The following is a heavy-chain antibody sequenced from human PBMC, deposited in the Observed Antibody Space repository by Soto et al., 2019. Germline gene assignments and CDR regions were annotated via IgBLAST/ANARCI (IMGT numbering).Heavy chain of an antibody. Sequence: QVQLQESGPGLVKPSETLSLTCTVSGGSISSYYWSWIRQPPGKGLEWIGYIYYSGSTNYNPSLKSRVTISVDTSKNQFSLKLSSVTAAYTAVYYCARFYGLEAFDFWGQGTMVTVSS. V-gene: IGHV4-59*08. CDR1: GGSISSYY. CDR3: ARFYGLEAFDF. D-gene: IGHD4-17*01. CDR2: IYYSGST. J-gene: IGHJ3*01.